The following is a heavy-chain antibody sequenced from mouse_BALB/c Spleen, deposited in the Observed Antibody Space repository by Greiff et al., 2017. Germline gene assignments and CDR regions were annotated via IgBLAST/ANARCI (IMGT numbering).Heavy chain of an antibody. CDR3: ASHYYRYDEGGFGYAMDY. Sequence: QVQLQQSGAGLVRPGTSGKMSCKAAGYTFTNYWIGWGKQRPGHGLEWIGDIYPGGVYTNYNEKFKGKATLTADTSSSTAYMQLSSLTSEDSAIYYCASHYYRYDEGGFGYAMDYWGQGTSVTVSS. CDR1: GYTFTNYW. J-gene: IGHJ4*01. CDR2: IYPGGVYT. D-gene: IGHD2-14*01. V-gene: IGHV1-63*02.